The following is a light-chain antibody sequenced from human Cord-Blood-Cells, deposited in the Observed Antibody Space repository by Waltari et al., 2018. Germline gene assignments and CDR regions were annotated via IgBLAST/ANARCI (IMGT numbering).Light chain of an antibody. V-gene: IGLV2-14*01. CDR1: SSEVGGYNY. CDR3: SSYTSSSTYV. CDR2: DVS. Sequence: QSALTKPASVSGSPGQSITISCTGTSSEVGGYNYVSWYQQHPGKAPKLVIYDVSNRPSGVSNRFSGSKSGNTASLTISGLQAEDEADYYCSSYTSSSTYVFGTGTKVTVL. J-gene: IGLJ1*01.